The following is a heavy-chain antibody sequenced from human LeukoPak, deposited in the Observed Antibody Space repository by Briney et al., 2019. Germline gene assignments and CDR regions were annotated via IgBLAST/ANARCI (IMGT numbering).Heavy chain of an antibody. D-gene: IGHD3-9*01. CDR3: ARGRRYDILTGYYTFDY. V-gene: IGHV3-9*01. CDR1: GFSFDDYA. Sequence: GGSLRLSCAASGFSFDDYAMHWVRQAPGKGLEWVSGISWNSGSIGYADSVKGRFTISRDNAKNSLYLQMNSLRAEDTALYYCARGRRYDILTGYYTFDYWGQGTLVTVSS. CDR2: ISWNSGSI. J-gene: IGHJ4*02.